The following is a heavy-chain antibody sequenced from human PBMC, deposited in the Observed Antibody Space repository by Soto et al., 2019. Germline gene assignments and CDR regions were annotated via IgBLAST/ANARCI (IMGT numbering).Heavy chain of an antibody. CDR2: LYYSGRT. CDR3: ARPSGGAFDL. Sequence: QVQLQESGPGLVKPSETLSLTCTVSGGSISNSYWSWIRQPPGKGLEWIGYLYYSGRTSYNPSLKSRITISVDTSKNQFSLRVNSVTAADTAVYYCARPSGGAFDLWGQGTMVTVSS. V-gene: IGHV4-59*01. CDR1: GGSISNSY. D-gene: IGHD3-10*01. J-gene: IGHJ3*01.